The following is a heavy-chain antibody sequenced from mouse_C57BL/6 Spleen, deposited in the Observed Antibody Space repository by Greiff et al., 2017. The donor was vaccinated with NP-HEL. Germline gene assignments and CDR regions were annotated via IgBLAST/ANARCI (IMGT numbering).Heavy chain of an antibody. V-gene: IGHV6-3*01. Sequence: EVKLQESGGGLVQPGGSMKLSCVASGFTFSNYWMNWVRQSPEKGLEWVAQIRLKSDNYATHYAESVKGRFTISRDDSKSSVYLQMNNLRAEDTGIYYCTTALYYGSSFAYWGQGTLVTVSA. CDR2: IRLKSDNYAT. J-gene: IGHJ3*01. CDR1: GFTFSNYW. D-gene: IGHD1-1*01. CDR3: TTALYYGSSFAY.